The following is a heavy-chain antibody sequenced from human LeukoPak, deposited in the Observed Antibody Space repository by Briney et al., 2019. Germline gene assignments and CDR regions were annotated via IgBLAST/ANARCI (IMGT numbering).Heavy chain of an antibody. D-gene: IGHD1-14*01. CDR1: GFTFSTYW. CDR3: ARNQRRLDY. CDR2: IKPDGSEK. J-gene: IGHJ4*02. Sequence: GGSLRLSCAASGFTFSTYWMSWVLQAPGKGLELVAHIKPDGSEKYYVDSVKGRFTISRDNAKNSLYLQVNSLRAEDTAVYYCARNQRRLDYWGQGTLVTVSS. V-gene: IGHV3-7*01.